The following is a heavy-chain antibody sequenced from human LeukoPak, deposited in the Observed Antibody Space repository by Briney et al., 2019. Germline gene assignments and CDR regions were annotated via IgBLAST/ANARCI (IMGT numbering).Heavy chain of an antibody. CDR1: GGSISSSSYY. J-gene: IGHJ6*03. Sequence: SETLSLTCTVSGGSISSSSYYWGWIRQPPGKGLEWIGSIYYSGSTYYNPSLKSRVTISVDTSKNQFSLKLSSVTAADTAVYYCGMAPYYYYYTDVWGKGTTVTISS. CDR2: IYYSGST. D-gene: IGHD2-8*01. CDR3: GMAPYYYYYTDV. V-gene: IGHV4-39*01.